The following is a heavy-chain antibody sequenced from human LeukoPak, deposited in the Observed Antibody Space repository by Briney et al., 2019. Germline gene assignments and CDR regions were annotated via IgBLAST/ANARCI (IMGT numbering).Heavy chain of an antibody. CDR3: ARGIGYPNWFDP. J-gene: IGHJ5*02. V-gene: IGHV3-21*01. CDR2: ISSSSSYI. Sequence: SGGSLRLSCAASGFTFSSYSMNWVRQAPGKGLEWVSSISSSSSYIYYADSVKGRFTISRDNAKNSLYLQMNSLRAEDTAVYYCARGIGYPNWFDPWGQGTLVTVSS. CDR1: GFTFSSYS. D-gene: IGHD3-22*01.